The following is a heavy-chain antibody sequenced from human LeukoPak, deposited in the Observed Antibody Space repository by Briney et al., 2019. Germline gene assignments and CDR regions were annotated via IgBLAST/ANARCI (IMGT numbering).Heavy chain of an antibody. CDR3: VRDFTWTTGDEI. J-gene: IGHJ4*02. CDR2: ISGSGDST. D-gene: IGHD7-27*01. CDR1: GFTFSSYA. Sequence: PGGSLRLSCAASGFTFSSYAMNWVRQAPGKGLEWVSAISGSGDSTYYADSVKGRFTISRDNAKNSLYLQLSSLRAEDTAVYYCVRDFTWTTGDEIWGQGTLVTVSS. V-gene: IGHV3-23*01.